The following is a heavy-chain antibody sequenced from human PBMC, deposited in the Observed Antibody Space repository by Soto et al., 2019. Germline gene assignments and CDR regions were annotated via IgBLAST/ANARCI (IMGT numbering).Heavy chain of an antibody. D-gene: IGHD6-19*01. CDR2: ISGSGGST. V-gene: IGHV3-23*01. CDR1: GFTFSSYA. Sequence: GGSLRLSCAASGFTFSSYAMSWVRQAPGKGLEWVSAISGSGGSTYYADSVKGRFTISRDNSKNTLYLQMNSLRAEDTAVYYCAKVRQFVGHFYSSGWLLDYWGQGTLVTVSS. J-gene: IGHJ4*02. CDR3: AKVRQFVGHFYSSGWLLDY.